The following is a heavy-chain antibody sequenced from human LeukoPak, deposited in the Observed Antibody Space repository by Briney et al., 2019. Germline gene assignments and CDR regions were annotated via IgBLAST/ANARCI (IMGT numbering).Heavy chain of an antibody. Sequence: SETLSLTCAVYGGSFSGYFWSWIRQPPGKGLEWIGEINQSGSTNHNPSLKSRVTISVDTSKNQFSLKLSSVTAADTAVYYCARARNYYDSSDHYYEGDAFDIWGQGTMVTVSS. CDR1: GGSFSGYF. CDR2: INQSGST. D-gene: IGHD3-22*01. V-gene: IGHV4-34*01. CDR3: ARARNYYDSSDHYYEGDAFDI. J-gene: IGHJ3*02.